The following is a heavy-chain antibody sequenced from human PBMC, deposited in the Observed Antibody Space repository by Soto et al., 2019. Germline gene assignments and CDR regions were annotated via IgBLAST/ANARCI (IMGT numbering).Heavy chain of an antibody. CDR1: RFTLGSYA. CDR3: ARRARPDFYYMDV. Sequence: VRPLRLSCAASRFTLGSYAMSRVRQAPGKGLEWVSAISGNGVSTYYANSVQGRFTISRDNSKNTVYLQMGSLRPEDMAVYYCARRARPDFYYMDVWGKGTTVTVSS. J-gene: IGHJ6*03. V-gene: IGHV3-64*01. CDR2: ISGNGVST. D-gene: IGHD6-6*01.